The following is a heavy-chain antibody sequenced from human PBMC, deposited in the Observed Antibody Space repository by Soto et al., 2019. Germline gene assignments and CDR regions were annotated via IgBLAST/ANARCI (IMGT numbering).Heavy chain of an antibody. CDR3: VRDGTKTLRDWFDP. D-gene: IGHD1-1*01. Sequence: QVQLQESGPGLVKPSETLSLTCTVSGASISGFYWSWIRKSAGKGLEWIGRIYATGTTDYNTSLKSRVMMSVDTSKKQFSLKLRSVTAADTAVYYCVRDGTKTLRDWFDPWGQGISVTVSS. CDR1: GASISGFY. V-gene: IGHV4-4*07. J-gene: IGHJ5*02. CDR2: IYATGTT.